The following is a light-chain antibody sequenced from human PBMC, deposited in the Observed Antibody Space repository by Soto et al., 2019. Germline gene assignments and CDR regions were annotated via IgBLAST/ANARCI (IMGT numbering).Light chain of an antibody. CDR2: DVT. CDR1: SSDVGGYNY. CDR3: CSYGGGYTPLL. J-gene: IGLJ2*01. V-gene: IGLV2-11*01. Sequence: QSLLTQPRSVFGSPGQSVTISCTGTSSDVGGYNYVSWYQQHPGQAPKLMIYDVTKRPSGVPDRFSGSKSGNTASLSISGLQAEDEADYYCCSYGGGYTPLLFGGGTKLTVL.